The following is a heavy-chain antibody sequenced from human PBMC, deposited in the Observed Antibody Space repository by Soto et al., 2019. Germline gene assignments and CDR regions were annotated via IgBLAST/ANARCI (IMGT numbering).Heavy chain of an antibody. J-gene: IGHJ4*02. CDR3: ARARATVTTERALGY. CDR2: TSAYNGDS. D-gene: IGHD4-17*01. CDR1: GYTFYSYD. Sequence: ASGKVYCKTSGYTFYSYDITWVRQAPGQGLEWMGTTSAYNGDSVFAHNLQGRVTMTIDKSTATAYMDLKNLTSDDTAVYYCARARATVTTERALGYWGQGTLVTVSS. V-gene: IGHV1-18*01.